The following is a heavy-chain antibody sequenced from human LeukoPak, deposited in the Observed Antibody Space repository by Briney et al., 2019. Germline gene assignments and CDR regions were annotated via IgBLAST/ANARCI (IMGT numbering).Heavy chain of an antibody. CDR3: ARWYYRSSTSCPDSNWYFDL. CDR1: GGSISSGGYY. J-gene: IGHJ2*01. CDR2: IYYSGST. D-gene: IGHD2-2*01. Sequence: TLSLTCTVSGGSISSGGYYWSWIRQHPGKGLEWIGYIYYSGSTYYNPSLKSRVTISVDTSKNQFSLKLSSVTAADTAVYYCARWYYRSSTSCPDSNWYFDLWGRGTLVTVSS. V-gene: IGHV4-31*03.